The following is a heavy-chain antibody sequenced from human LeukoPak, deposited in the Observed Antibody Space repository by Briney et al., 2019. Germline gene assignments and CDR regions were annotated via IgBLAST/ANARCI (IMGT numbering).Heavy chain of an antibody. CDR2: IYYSGST. Sequence: LETLSLTCTVSAGSISSYYWIWIRQPPGKGLEWIGYIYYSGSTNYNPSLKSRVTVSVDTSKNQFSLKLSSVTAADTAGYYCARGETQVWTTLDYWGQGTLVTVSS. CDR3: ARGETQVWTTLDY. V-gene: IGHV4-59*01. D-gene: IGHD3/OR15-3a*01. CDR1: AGSISSYY. J-gene: IGHJ4*02.